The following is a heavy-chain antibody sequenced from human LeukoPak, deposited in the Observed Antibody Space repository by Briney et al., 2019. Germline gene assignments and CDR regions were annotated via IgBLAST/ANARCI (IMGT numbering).Heavy chain of an antibody. CDR1: GYTFTSYG. J-gene: IGHJ4*02. CDR3: ARGGLERQER. D-gene: IGHD1-1*01. V-gene: IGHV1-46*01. CDR2: INPSGGST. Sequence: ASVKVSCKASGYTFTSYGISWVRQAPGQGLEWMGIINPSGGSTSYAQKFQGRVTMTRDMSTSTVYMELSSLRSEDTAVYYCARGGLERQERWGQGTLVTVSS.